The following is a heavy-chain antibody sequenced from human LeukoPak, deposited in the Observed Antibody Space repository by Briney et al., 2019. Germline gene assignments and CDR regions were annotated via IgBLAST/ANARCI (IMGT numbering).Heavy chain of an antibody. CDR2: IYHSGST. CDR1: GYSISSGYY. D-gene: IGHD2-15*01. V-gene: IGHV4-38-2*01. J-gene: IGHJ3*02. Sequence: SETLSLTCAVSGYSISSGYYWGWIRQPPGKGLEWIGSIYHSGSTYYNPSLKSRVTISVDTSKNQFSLKLSSVTAADTGVYYCARSYCSGGSCYPHDAFDIWGQGTMVTVSS. CDR3: ARSYCSGGSCYPHDAFDI.